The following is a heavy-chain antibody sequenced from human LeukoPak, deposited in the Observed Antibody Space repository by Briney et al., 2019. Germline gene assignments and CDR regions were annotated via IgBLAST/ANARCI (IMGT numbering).Heavy chain of an antibody. V-gene: IGHV4-30-4*01. J-gene: IGHJ4*02. D-gene: IGHD1-14*01. CDR3: ARDLPGRLPGY. Sequence: SQTLSLTCTVSGGSISSVDYYWSWIRQPPEKGLEWIGYIYYSGSTYYNPSLKSLVTISVEPSTHQFSLKLSSVTAADTAVSYCARDLPGRLPGYWGQGNLVSVSS. CDR1: GGSISSVDYY. CDR2: IYYSGST.